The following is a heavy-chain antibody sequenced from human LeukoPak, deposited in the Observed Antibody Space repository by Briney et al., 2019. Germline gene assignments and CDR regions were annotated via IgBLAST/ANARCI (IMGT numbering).Heavy chain of an antibody. D-gene: IGHD6-13*01. CDR2: ISSSGSTI. CDR1: GVTFSDYY. Sequence: GGSLRLSCAASGVTFSDYYMSWIRQAPGKGLEWVSYISSSGSTIYYADSVKGRFTISRDNAKNSLYLQMNSLRAEDTAVYYCARVLGSSWYSYFQHWGQGTLVTVSS. CDR3: ARVLGSSWYSYFQH. V-gene: IGHV3-11*01. J-gene: IGHJ1*01.